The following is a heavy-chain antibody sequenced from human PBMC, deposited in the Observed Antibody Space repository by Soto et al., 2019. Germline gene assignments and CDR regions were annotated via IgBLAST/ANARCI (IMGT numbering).Heavy chain of an antibody. CDR1: GGTFSSYA. D-gene: IGHD2-21*02. V-gene: IGHV1-69*13. CDR2: IIPIFGTA. CDR3: ARGGAYFGGDCYPEHAFDI. Sequence: SVKVSCKTSGGTFSSYAISWVRQAPGQGLEWMGGIIPIFGTANYAQKFQGRVTITADESTSTAYMELSSLRSEDTAVYYCARGGAYFGGDCYPEHAFDIWGQGTMVTVSS. J-gene: IGHJ3*02.